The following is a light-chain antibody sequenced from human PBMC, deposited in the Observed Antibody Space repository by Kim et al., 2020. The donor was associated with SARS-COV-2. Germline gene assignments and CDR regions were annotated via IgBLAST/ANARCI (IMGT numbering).Light chain of an antibody. J-gene: IGLJ2*01. CDR3: QVWDSNTVI. V-gene: IGLV3-9*01. CDR1: NIGNRL. Sequence: SYELTQPLSVSVALGQTARITCEVNNIGNRLVNWYQHKPGQAPVMVIHKDSNRPSGIPEGFSGSNSGKVATLTISRAHAGDEADYYCQVWDSNTVIFGGGTQLTVL. CDR2: KDS.